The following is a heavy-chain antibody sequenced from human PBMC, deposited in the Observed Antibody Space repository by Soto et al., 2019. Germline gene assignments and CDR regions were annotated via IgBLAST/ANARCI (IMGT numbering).Heavy chain of an antibody. D-gene: IGHD2-2*01. V-gene: IGHV5-10-1*01. Sequence: GESLKISCTGFGYTFTTFWISWVRQMPGRGLEWMGRFDPRDSYTNYSPSFQGHVTISVDKSISTAYLQWGSLKASDTAMYYCASLYCSSSTCDSWFDPWGQGTLATVSS. CDR3: ASLYCSSSTCDSWFDP. CDR1: GYTFTTFW. CDR2: FDPRDSYT. J-gene: IGHJ5*02.